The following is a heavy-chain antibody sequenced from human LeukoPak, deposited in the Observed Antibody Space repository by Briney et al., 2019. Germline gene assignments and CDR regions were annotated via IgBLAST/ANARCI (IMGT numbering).Heavy chain of an antibody. J-gene: IGHJ4*02. V-gene: IGHV4-59*08. D-gene: IGHD5-24*01. CDR2: IYYSGSP. CDR3: ARHRRDGYSGDLYYFDY. CDR1: GGPISRYY. Sequence: PSETLSLTCTVSGGPISRYYSSWLRQPPGKGLEWIGYIYYSGSPNYNPPLKSRVTISVDTPQKHFSLTNSSVNAADTAVYYCARHRRDGYSGDLYYFDYWGQGTLITVSS.